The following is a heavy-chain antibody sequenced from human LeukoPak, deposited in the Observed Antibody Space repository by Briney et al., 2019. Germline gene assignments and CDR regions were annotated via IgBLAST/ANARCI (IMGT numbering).Heavy chain of an antibody. D-gene: IGHD3-22*01. CDR3: ARDLRSSGYSPFDY. J-gene: IGHJ4*02. CDR2: ISSSSSYI. CDR1: GFTFSSYS. V-gene: IGHV3-21*01. Sequence: GGSLRLSCAASGFTFSSYSMNWVRQAPGKGLEWVSSISSSSSYIYYADSVKGRFTISRDNAKNSLYLQMNSLRAEDTAVYYCARDLRSSGYSPFDYWGQGTLVTVSS.